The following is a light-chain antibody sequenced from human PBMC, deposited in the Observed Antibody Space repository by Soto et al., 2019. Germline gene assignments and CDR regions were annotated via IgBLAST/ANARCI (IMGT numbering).Light chain of an antibody. CDR3: QQRSNWPPKLT. J-gene: IGKJ4*01. CDR1: QSVSSY. CDR2: DAS. Sequence: EIVLTQPPATLSLSPGERATLSCWASQSVSSYLAWYQQKPGQAPRLLIYDASNRATGIPARFSGRGSGTDFTHTISSLEPEDFAVYYCQQRSNWPPKLTFGGGTKV. V-gene: IGKV3-11*01.